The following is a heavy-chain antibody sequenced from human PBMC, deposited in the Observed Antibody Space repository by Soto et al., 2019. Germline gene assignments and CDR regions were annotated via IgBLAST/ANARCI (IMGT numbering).Heavy chain of an antibody. CDR2: IYHTGNT. Sequence: PSETLSLTCTVSGGSISSYYWSWLRQTPGKGLEWIGYIYHTGNTNNNPSLESRVVISIDTSKNQFSLKLNSVTAADTAVYYCATREPNSRTYFGVFDYWGQGTKVTVSS. V-gene: IGHV4-59*08. D-gene: IGHD1-26*01. CDR1: GGSISSYY. CDR3: ATREPNSRTYFGVFDY. J-gene: IGHJ4*02.